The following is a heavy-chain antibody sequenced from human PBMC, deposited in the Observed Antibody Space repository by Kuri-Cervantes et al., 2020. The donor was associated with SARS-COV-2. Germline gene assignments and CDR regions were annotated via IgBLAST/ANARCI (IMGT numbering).Heavy chain of an antibody. CDR2: IKQDGSEK. CDR3: AKAGYCGGDCYSDYFDY. J-gene: IGHJ4*02. D-gene: IGHD2-21*01. Sequence: GGSLRPSCAASGFTFSDYYMSWIRQAPGKGLEWVANIKQDGSEKYYVDSVKGRFTISRDNAKNSLYLQMNSLRAEDTAVYYCAKAGYCGGDCYSDYFDYWGQGTLVTVSS. CDR1: GFTFSDYY. V-gene: IGHV3-7*03.